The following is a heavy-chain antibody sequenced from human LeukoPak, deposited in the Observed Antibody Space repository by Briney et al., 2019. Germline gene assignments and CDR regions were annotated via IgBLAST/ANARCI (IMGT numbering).Heavy chain of an antibody. CDR3: ARDNLVVAATLTPFDP. CDR2: INPSGGST. J-gene: IGHJ5*02. CDR1: GYTFTSYY. D-gene: IGHD2-15*01. Sequence: ASVKVSCKASGYTFTSYYMHWVRQAPGQGLEWMGIINPSGGSTSYAQKFQGRVTVTRDTSTSTVYMELSSLRSEDTAVYYCARDNLVVAATLTPFDPWGQGTLVTVSS. V-gene: IGHV1-46*01.